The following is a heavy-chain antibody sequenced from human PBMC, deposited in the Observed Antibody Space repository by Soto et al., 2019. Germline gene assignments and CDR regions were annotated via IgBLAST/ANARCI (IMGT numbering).Heavy chain of an antibody. Sequence: GGSLRLSCAASGFTFSSYAMSWVRQPPGKGPEWVSAISGSGATTYYADSVKGRFTISRDNSKNTLCLQMNSLRVDDTAVYYCAKDMRFDPWGQGTLVTVSS. CDR1: GFTFSSYA. CDR2: ISGSGATT. V-gene: IGHV3-23*01. CDR3: AKDMRFDP. D-gene: IGHD2-2*01. J-gene: IGHJ5*02.